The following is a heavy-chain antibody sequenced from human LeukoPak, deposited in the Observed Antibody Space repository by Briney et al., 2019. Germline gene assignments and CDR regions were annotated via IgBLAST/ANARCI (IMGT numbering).Heavy chain of an antibody. J-gene: IGHJ4*02. CDR1: GGTFSSYA. CDR2: IIPILGIA. CDR3: ARDLPPQYGSGSYLDY. Sequence: SVKVSCKASGGTFSSYAISWVRQAPGQGLEWMGRIIPILGIANYAQKFQGRVTITADKSTSTAYMELSSLRSEDTAVYYCARDLPPQYGSGSYLDYWGQGTLVTVSS. V-gene: IGHV1-69*04. D-gene: IGHD3-10*01.